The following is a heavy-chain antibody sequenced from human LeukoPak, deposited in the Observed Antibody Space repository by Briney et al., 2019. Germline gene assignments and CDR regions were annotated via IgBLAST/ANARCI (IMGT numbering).Heavy chain of an antibody. CDR2: ISSSTSTI. V-gene: IGHV3-48*01. D-gene: IGHD2-8*01. CDR3: AKAVYVNWFDAFDL. CDR1: GFTFSSYS. Sequence: GGSLRLSCAASGFTFSSYSMNWVRQAPGKGLEWVSYISSSTSTIYYADSVRGRFTISRDNSKNTVYLQMNSLRAEDTAVYYCAKAVYVNWFDAFDLWGQGTMVTVSS. J-gene: IGHJ3*01.